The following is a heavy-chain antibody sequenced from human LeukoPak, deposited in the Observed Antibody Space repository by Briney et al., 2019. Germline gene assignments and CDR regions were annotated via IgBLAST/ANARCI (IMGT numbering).Heavy chain of an antibody. V-gene: IGHV1-69*01. CDR1: GGTFSSYA. Sequence: EASVKVSCKASGGTFSSYAISWVRQAPGQGLEWMGGIIPIFGTANYAQKFQGRVTITADESTSTAYMELSSLRSEDTAVYYCARDWVAAAGTRWHYFDYWGQGTLVTVSS. D-gene: IGHD6-13*01. CDR2: IIPIFGTA. CDR3: ARDWVAAAGTRWHYFDY. J-gene: IGHJ4*02.